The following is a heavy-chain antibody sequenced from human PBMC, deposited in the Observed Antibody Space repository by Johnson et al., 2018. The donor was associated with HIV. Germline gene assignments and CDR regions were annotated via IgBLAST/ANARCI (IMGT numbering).Heavy chain of an antibody. V-gene: IGHV3-53*01. D-gene: IGHD1-7*01. CDR3: ARALGNWNFYDAFDL. CDR1: GFTVSSNY. J-gene: IGHJ3*01. CDR2: IYSGGST. Sequence: EQLVESGGGLIQPGGSLRLSCAASGFTVSSNYMSWVRPAPGKGLEWVSVIYSGGSTYYADSVKGRFTISRDNSKNTLYLQMNSLRAEDTAVYYCARALGNWNFYDAFDLWGQGTTVTVSS.